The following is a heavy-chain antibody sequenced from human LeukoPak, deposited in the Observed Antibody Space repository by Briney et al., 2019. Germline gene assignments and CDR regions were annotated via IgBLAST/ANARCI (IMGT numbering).Heavy chain of an antibody. CDR3: AREGYRSSTSCLTGDNWFDP. Sequence: ASVKVSCKASGGTFSSYAISWVRQAPGQGLEWMGGIIPIFGTANYAQKFQGRVTITTDESKSTAYMELSSLRSEDPAVYYCAREGYRSSTSCLTGDNWFDPWGQGTLVTVSS. CDR2: IIPIFGTA. CDR1: GGTFSSYA. J-gene: IGHJ5*02. V-gene: IGHV1-69*05. D-gene: IGHD2-2*01.